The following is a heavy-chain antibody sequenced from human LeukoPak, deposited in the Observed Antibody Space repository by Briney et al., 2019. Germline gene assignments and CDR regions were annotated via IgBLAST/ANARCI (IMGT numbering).Heavy chain of an antibody. D-gene: IGHD3-10*01. V-gene: IGHV1-69*05. Sequence: SVKVSCKASGGTFRSYAISWVRQAPGQGLEWMGRIIPIFGTTNYAQKFQGRVTITTDASTSTAYMELSSLRSEDTAVYYCAGGGSGSYYKSWVGYFDYWGQGTLVTVSS. CDR2: IIPIFGTT. CDR1: GGTFRSYA. CDR3: AGGGSGSYYKSWVGYFDY. J-gene: IGHJ4*02.